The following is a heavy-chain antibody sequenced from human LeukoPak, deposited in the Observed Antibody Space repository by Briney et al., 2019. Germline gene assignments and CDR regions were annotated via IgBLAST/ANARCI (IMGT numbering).Heavy chain of an antibody. Sequence: GGSLRLSCAASGFTFDDYGMHWVRQAPGKGLEWVSGISWNSGSIAYADSVKGRFTISRDNAKNSLYLQMNSLRAEDTALYYCAKSGDSREYNWFDPWGQGTLVTVSS. D-gene: IGHD3-22*01. V-gene: IGHV3-9*01. CDR2: ISWNSGSI. J-gene: IGHJ5*02. CDR3: AKSGDSREYNWFDP. CDR1: GFTFDDYG.